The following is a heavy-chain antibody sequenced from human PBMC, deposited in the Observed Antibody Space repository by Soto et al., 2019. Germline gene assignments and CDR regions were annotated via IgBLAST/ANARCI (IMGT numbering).Heavy chain of an antibody. CDR3: TTGLTIFGVFSDR. Sequence: PGGSLRLSWAASGFTFSNALMTWVRQAPGRGLEWVGRIKSKSDGATADYAAPVRGRFIISRDDSKNTLYLQMNSLKTEDTAVYYCTTGLTIFGVFSDRWGQGSLVTVS. V-gene: IGHV3-15*01. D-gene: IGHD3-3*01. CDR1: GFTFSNAL. J-gene: IGHJ1*01. CDR2: IKSKSDGATA.